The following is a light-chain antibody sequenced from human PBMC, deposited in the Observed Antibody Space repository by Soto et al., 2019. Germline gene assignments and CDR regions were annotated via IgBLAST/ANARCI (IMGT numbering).Light chain of an antibody. CDR3: QSYDSGLSGSV. V-gene: IGLV1-40*01. Sequence: QSVLTQPPSVSGAPGQRVTISCTGSSSNIGAGYDVHWYQQLPGTAPKLLIYGNSNRPSGVPDHFSGSKSGTSASLASTGLQPADDAAYYCQSYDSGLSGSVCGGGIKVTVL. CDR1: SSNIGAGYD. CDR2: GNS. J-gene: IGLJ3*02.